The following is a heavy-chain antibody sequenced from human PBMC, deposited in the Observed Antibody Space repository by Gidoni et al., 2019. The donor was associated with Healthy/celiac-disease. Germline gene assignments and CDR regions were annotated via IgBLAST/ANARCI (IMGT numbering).Heavy chain of an antibody. V-gene: IGHV4-61*02. J-gene: IGHJ4*02. Sequence: QVQLQESGPGLVKPSQTLSLTCTVSGGSISSGSYYWSWIRQPAGKGLEWIGRIYTSGSTNYNPSLKSRVTISVDTSKNQFSLKLSSVTAADTAVYYCAREPFRGIAAAATGYWGQGTLVTVSS. CDR1: GGSISSGSYY. D-gene: IGHD6-13*01. CDR2: IYTSGST. CDR3: AREPFRGIAAAATGY.